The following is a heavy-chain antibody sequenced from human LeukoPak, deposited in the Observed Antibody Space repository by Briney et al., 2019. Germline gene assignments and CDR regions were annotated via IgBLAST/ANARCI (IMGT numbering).Heavy chain of an antibody. J-gene: IGHJ4*02. CDR1: EFTFSSYA. V-gene: IGHV3-30*04. Sequence: GGSLRLSCAASEFTFSSYAMHWVRQAPGKGLEWVAVISYDGSNKYYADSVKGRFTISRDNSKNTLYLQMNSLRAEDTAVYYCARDGDYGDYGYFDYWGQGTLVTVSS. D-gene: IGHD4-17*01. CDR2: ISYDGSNK. CDR3: ARDGDYGDYGYFDY.